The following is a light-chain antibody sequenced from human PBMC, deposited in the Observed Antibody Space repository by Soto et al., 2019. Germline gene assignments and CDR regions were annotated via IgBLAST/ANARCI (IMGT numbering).Light chain of an antibody. CDR3: QSYDTSLRV. V-gene: IGLV1-40*01. CDR1: SSNIGAGYD. J-gene: IGLJ1*01. Sequence: QSVLTQPPSVSGAPGQGVTISCTGSSSNIGAGYDVHWYQQFPGTAPKLLIYGNTNRPSGVPDRFSGSKSGTSASLTITGLQADDEADYYCQSYDTSLRVFGTGTKVTVL. CDR2: GNT.